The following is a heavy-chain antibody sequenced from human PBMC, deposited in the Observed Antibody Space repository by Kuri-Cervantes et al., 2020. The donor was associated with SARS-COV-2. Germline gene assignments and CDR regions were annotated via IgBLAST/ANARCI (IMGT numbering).Heavy chain of an antibody. CDR2: IRYDGSNK. J-gene: IGHJ4*02. Sequence: GGSLRLSCAASGFTFDDYAMHWVRQAPGKGLEWVAFIRYDGSNKYYADSVKGRFTISRDNSKNSLYLQMNSLRTEDTALYYCAKDIVDYYDSSGYFDYWGQGTLVTVSS. CDR3: AKDIVDYYDSSGYFDY. D-gene: IGHD3-22*01. CDR1: GFTFDDYA. V-gene: IGHV3-43*01.